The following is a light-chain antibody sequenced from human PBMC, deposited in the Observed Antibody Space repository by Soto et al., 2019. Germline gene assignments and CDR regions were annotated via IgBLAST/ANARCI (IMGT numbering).Light chain of an antibody. CDR1: SSNIGSNT. V-gene: IGLV1-44*01. Sequence: QSVLTQPPSASGTPGQRVTISCSGSSSNIGSNTVNWYQQLPGTAPKLLIYSNNQRPSGVPDRFSGSNSGTSASRAISGLQSEDEADYYCAAWDDSLNGVVFGGGTKLTVL. CDR2: SNN. J-gene: IGLJ2*01. CDR3: AAWDDSLNGVV.